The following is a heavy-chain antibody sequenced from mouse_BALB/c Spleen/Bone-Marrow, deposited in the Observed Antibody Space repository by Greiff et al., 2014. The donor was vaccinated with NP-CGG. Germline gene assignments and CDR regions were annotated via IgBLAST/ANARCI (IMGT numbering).Heavy chain of an antibody. CDR1: GFAFSSHD. Sequence: EVMLVESGGGLVKPGGSLKLSCAASGFAFSSHDMSWVRQTPEKRLEWVAYISSGGGSTYYPDTVKGRFTISRDNARNTLYLQMSSLKSEDTAMYYCARQSRAWFAYWGQGTLVTVSA. V-gene: IGHV5-12-1*01. J-gene: IGHJ3*01. CDR3: ARQSRAWFAY. CDR2: ISSGGGST. D-gene: IGHD1-1*01.